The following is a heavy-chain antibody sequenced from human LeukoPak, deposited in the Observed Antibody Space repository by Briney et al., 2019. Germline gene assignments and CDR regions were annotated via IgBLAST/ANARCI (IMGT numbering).Heavy chain of an antibody. CDR3: ASTDYSNYDYYYYYMDV. Sequence: SETLSLTCAVSGYSISSGYYWGWIRQPPGQGLERIGSIYHSGSTYYNPSLKSRVTISVDTSKNQFSLKLSSVTAADTAVYYCASTDYSNYDYYYYYMDVWGKGTTVTVSS. D-gene: IGHD4-11*01. CDR2: IYHSGST. V-gene: IGHV4-38-2*01. J-gene: IGHJ6*03. CDR1: GYSISSGYY.